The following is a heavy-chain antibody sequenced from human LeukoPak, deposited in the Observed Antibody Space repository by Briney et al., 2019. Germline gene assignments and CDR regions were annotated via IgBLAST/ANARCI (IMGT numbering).Heavy chain of an antibody. CDR3: ARDHPHRGYYDSSGYSNFDY. D-gene: IGHD3-22*01. CDR2: ISAYNGNT. Sequence: ASVKVSCKASGYTFTSYGISWVRQAPGHGLEWMGWISAYNGNTNYAQKLQGRVTMTTDTSTSTAYMELRSLRSDDTAVYYCARDHPHRGYYDSSGYSNFDYWGQGTLVTVSS. J-gene: IGHJ4*02. CDR1: GYTFTSYG. V-gene: IGHV1-18*01.